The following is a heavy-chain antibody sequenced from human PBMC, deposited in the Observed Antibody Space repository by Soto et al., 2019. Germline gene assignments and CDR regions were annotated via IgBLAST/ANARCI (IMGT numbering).Heavy chain of an antibody. J-gene: IGHJ3*02. Sequence: PSETLSLTCTVSGCSISSYYWSWIRQPPGKGLEWIGYIYYSGSTNYNPSLKSRVTISVDTSKNQFSLKLSSVTAADTAVYYCARGDSFDIWGQGTMVTV. V-gene: IGHV4-59*01. CDR3: ARGDSFDI. CDR1: GCSISSYY. CDR2: IYYSGST.